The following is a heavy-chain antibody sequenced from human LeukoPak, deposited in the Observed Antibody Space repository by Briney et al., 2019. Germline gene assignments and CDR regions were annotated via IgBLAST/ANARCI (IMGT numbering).Heavy chain of an antibody. V-gene: IGHV1-2*02. CDR2: INPKSGGT. CDR3: ARDEGYYFDY. Sequence: ASVKVSCKASGYSFTGHYMHWVRQAPGQGLEWMGWINPKSGGTNYAQKFQGRVTMTRDTSISTAYMELSRLRSDDTAVYYCARDEGYYFDYWGQGTLVTVSS. J-gene: IGHJ4*02. CDR1: GYSFTGHY.